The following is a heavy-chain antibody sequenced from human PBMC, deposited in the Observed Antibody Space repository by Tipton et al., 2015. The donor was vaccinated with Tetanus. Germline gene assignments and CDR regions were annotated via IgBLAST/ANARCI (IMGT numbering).Heavy chain of an antibody. Sequence: WSWIRQAPGKGLEWIGQIYYTGNPRYNPSLKSRVSISVDTSKGQFSLKLTSLTTADTAVYYCARGPSTVIGFFDPWGQGALVSVSS. D-gene: IGHD4-17*01. V-gene: IGHV4-59*01. CDR3: ARGPSTVIGFFDP. J-gene: IGHJ5*02. CDR2: IYYTGNP.